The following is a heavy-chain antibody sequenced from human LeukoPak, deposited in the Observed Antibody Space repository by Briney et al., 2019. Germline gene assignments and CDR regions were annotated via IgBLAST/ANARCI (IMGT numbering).Heavy chain of an antibody. D-gene: IGHD3-16*01. J-gene: IGHJ4*02. CDR3: VRESRPGGAMGLYHNFDX. V-gene: IGHV3-7*01. CDR2: IKEDGTEK. Sequence: GGSLRLSCAASGFNISDFWMTWVRQAPGKGLEWVANIKEDGTEKHLVDSVKGRFTISRDNTKNLLYLQMNSLRGDDTATYYCVRESRPGGAMGLYHNFDXXXQGTLXAVSS. CDR1: GFNISDFW.